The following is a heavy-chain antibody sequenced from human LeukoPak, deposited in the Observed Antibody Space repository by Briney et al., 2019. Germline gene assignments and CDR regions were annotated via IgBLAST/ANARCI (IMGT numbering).Heavy chain of an antibody. CDR2: ISYDGSNK. CDR1: GFTFSSYA. CDR3: AKAASYYYDSSGYLNWFDP. D-gene: IGHD3-22*01. J-gene: IGHJ5*02. V-gene: IGHV3-30-3*01. Sequence: GGSLRLSCAASGFTFSSYAMHWVRQAPGKGLEWVAVISYDGSNKYYADSVKGRFTISRDNSKNTLYLQMNSLRAEDTAVYYCAKAASYYYDSSGYLNWFDPWGQGTLVTVSS.